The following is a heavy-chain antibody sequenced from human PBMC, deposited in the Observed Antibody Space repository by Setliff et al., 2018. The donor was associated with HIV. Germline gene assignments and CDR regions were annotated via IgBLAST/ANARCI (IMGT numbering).Heavy chain of an antibody. J-gene: IGHJ3*02. CDR2: IYYTGTT. V-gene: IGHV4-59*11. CDR3: ARDRPPSTVDMLGAFDR. D-gene: IGHD4-17*01. Sequence: SETLSLTCTVSGDSISSHYWSWIRQPPGKGLEWIGYIYYTGTTKYNPSLKSRVTMSVDTSKNQLSLKLSSLTAADTVVYYCARDRPPSTVDMLGAFDRWGQGTMVTVSS. CDR1: GDSISSHY.